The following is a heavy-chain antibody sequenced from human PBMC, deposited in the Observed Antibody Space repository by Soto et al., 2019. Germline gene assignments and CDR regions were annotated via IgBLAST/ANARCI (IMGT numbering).Heavy chain of an antibody. Sequence: EVQLLESAGGLVQPGKSLRLSCATSGCTFSTYAMSWVRQAPGKGLEWVSTISGSGGTTYYADSVKGRFTISRDNSKNTLYLQMNSLKAEDTAIFYCARHSVGYQLLYNWFDPWGQGTLVTVSS. CDR3: ARHSVGYQLLYNWFDP. CDR2: ISGSGGTT. J-gene: IGHJ5*02. CDR1: GCTFSTYA. V-gene: IGHV3-23*01. D-gene: IGHD2-2*01.